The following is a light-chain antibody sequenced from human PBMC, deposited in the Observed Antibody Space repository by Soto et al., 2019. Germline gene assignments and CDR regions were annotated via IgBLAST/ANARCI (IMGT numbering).Light chain of an antibody. Sequence: DIQMTQSPSTLSASLGDRVTITCRASRNIKRWLAWYQQKPGKAPRLLIYDASTLETGVPSRFSGGGSGTEFTLTISSLQPDDNATYYCQHCDTYWAFGQGTKVEVE. CDR2: DAS. V-gene: IGKV1-5*01. CDR3: QHCDTYWA. CDR1: RNIKRW. J-gene: IGKJ1*01.